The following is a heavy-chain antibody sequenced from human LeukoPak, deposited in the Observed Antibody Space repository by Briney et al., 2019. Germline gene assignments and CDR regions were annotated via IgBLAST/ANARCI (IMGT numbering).Heavy chain of an antibody. CDR3: ARILGSTTLALIIISVDDFDY. V-gene: IGHV3-48*01. CDR1: GFTFSDYR. D-gene: IGHD3-10*01. Sequence: PGGSLRLSCAASGFTFSDYRMNWVRQAPGKGLEWISYISNDLTTIHYAASVKGRFTISRDNSKNTLYLQMNSLRAEDTAVYYCARILGSTTLALIIISVDDFDYWGQGTLVTVSS. CDR2: ISNDLTTI. J-gene: IGHJ4*02.